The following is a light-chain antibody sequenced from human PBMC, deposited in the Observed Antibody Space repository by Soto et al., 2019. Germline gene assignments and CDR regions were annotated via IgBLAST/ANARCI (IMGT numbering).Light chain of an antibody. CDR1: SSDVGGYNY. Sequence: QPVLTQPRSVSGSPGQSVTISCTGTSSDVGGYNYVSWYQQHPGKAPKLMIYDVSQRPSGVPDRFSGSKSGNTASLTISGPQAEDEADYYCCSYAGSHFLFGGGTKLTVL. CDR2: DVS. V-gene: IGLV2-11*01. J-gene: IGLJ2*01. CDR3: CSYAGSHFL.